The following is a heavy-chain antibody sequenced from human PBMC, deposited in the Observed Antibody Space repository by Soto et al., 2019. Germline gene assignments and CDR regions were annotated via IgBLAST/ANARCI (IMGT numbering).Heavy chain of an antibody. CDR1: GFTFSACA. Sequence: PGGSLRLSCAASGFTFSACAMHWVRQAPGMGLEWVAVIPYDGSDEYYTDSVKGRFTVSRDNSKNTLYLQMNSLRREDTAVYYCAKVPHSRPGYYYYMDVWGNGTTVTVSS. J-gene: IGHJ6*03. D-gene: IGHD6-6*01. CDR3: AKVPHSRPGYYYYMDV. CDR2: IPYDGSDE. V-gene: IGHV3-30*04.